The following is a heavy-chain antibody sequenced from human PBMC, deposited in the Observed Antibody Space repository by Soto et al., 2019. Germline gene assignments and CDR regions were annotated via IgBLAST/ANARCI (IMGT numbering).Heavy chain of an antibody. CDR2: IHDSGST. V-gene: IGHV4-59*01. J-gene: IGHJ2*01. CDR3: ARAFAGFGAYWYFDL. CDR1: SGSITNYY. Sequence: PSETLSLTCTVSSGSITNYYWTWIRQPPGKELEWIGYIHDSGSTHYNPSLKSRVTMSLDTSENQFSLRLNSVTAADTALYYCARAFAGFGAYWYFDLWGRGTRVTVPS. D-gene: IGHD2-15*01.